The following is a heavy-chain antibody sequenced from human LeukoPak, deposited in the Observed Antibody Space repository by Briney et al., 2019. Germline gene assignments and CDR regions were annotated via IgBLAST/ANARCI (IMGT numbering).Heavy chain of an antibody. J-gene: IGHJ4*02. CDR2: ITPSGST. D-gene: IGHD3-22*01. Sequence: SETLSLTCVVYGGSFSGYFWSWIRQPPGKGLEWIGEITPSGSTNYSPSLKSRVSISIDTSKKKLSLRLTSVTPADSAVYYCASSFYYDNRDYWGQGTLVTVSS. V-gene: IGHV4-34*01. CDR1: GGSFSGYF. CDR3: ASSFYYDNRDY.